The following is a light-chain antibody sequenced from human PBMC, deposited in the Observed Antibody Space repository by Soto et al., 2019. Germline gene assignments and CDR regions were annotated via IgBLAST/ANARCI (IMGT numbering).Light chain of an antibody. CDR3: CSYAGSSPYV. CDR1: SSDVGSYNL. CDR2: EGS. Sequence: QSVLTQPASVSGSPGQSITISCTGTSSDVGSYNLVSWYQQHPGKAPKLMIYEGSKRPSGVSNRFSGSKSGNTASLTISGPQAEDEADYYCCSYAGSSPYVFGTGTKLTVL. V-gene: IGLV2-23*01. J-gene: IGLJ1*01.